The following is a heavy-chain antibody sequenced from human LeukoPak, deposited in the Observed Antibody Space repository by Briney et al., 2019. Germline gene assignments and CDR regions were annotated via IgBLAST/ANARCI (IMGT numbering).Heavy chain of an antibody. CDR3: ARTAYYFDSSAAFDI. D-gene: IGHD3-22*01. V-gene: IGHV1-18*01. CDR2: ISAYNGNT. Sequence: ASVKVSGKASGYTFTSYGISWVRQAPGQGLEWMGWISAYNGNTNYAQKLQGRVTMTTDTSTSTAYMELRSLRSDDTAVYYCARTAYYFDSSAAFDIWGQGTMVTVSS. CDR1: GYTFTSYG. J-gene: IGHJ3*02.